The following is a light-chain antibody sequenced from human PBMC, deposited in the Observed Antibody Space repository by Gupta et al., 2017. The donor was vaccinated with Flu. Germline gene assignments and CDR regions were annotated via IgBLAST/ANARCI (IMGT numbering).Light chain of an antibody. Sequence: DIQMAQSPSSLSASVGDRVTINCRTSEDVENYLNWYQQTPGKPPKLLIYAASKLQSGVPPRFSGGGSGTDFTLTINGLLAEDCGTYYCQQSVHTPFTFGHGTKVDVK. J-gene: IGKJ3*01. CDR1: EDVENY. CDR3: QQSVHTPFT. CDR2: AAS. V-gene: IGKV1-39*01.